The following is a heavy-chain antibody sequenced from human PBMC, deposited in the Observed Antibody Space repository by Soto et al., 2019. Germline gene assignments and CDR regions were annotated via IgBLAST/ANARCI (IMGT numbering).Heavy chain of an antibody. CDR1: GFTFSSYG. CDR3: AKMREEYYYYGLDV. J-gene: IGHJ6*02. CDR2: ISAGDTT. Sequence: GGSLRLSCAASGFTFSSYGMEWVRQASGKGLEWVSGISAGDTTYYADSVKGRFTVSRDNPTNTLYLQMNSLRAEDTAVYYCAKMREEYYYYGLDVWGQGTTVNVSS. V-gene: IGHV3-23*01.